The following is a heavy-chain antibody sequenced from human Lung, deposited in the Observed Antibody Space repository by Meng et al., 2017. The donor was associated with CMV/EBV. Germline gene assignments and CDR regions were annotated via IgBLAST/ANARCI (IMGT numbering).Heavy chain of an antibody. D-gene: IGHD3-3*01. V-gene: IGHV3-30*02. Sequence: GGSXRLXXAASGFTFSSYGMHWVRQAPGKGLEWVAFIRYDGSNKYYADSVKGQFTISRDNSKNTLYLQMNSLGAEDTAVYYCAASEEGGYDFWSGYSGNYYGMDVWGQGTXVTVSS. CDR2: IRYDGSNK. J-gene: IGHJ6*02. CDR1: GFTFSSYG. CDR3: AASEEGGYDFWSGYSGNYYGMDV.